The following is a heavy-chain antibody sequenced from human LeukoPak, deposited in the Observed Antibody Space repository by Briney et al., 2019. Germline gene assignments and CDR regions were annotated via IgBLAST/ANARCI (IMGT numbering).Heavy chain of an antibody. CDR1: GSSFTSYW. D-gene: IGHD2-2*01. CDR2: IYPGDSDT. CDR3: ARQGWSSTAYYHIDV. J-gene: IGHJ6*03. Sequence: GASLKISCKGSGSSFTSYWIAWVRQMPGKGLEWMGIIYPGDSDTRYSPSFEGQVTISADKSITTAYLQWTSVKASDTAMYYCARQGWSSTAYYHIDVWGKGTTVTVSS. V-gene: IGHV5-51*01.